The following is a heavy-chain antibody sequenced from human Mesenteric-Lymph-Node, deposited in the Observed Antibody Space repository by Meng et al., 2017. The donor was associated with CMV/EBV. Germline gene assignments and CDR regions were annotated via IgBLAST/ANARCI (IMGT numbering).Heavy chain of an antibody. D-gene: IGHD4-23*01. CDR3: ARHQRWLKSEGGFNY. J-gene: IGHJ4*02. Sequence: VHLHEGGAGPLTLSETLSLTRAVYGGSFRGYHWSWIRQPPGKGLEWIGEINHSGSTNYNPSLKSRVTISVDTSKNQFSLKLSSVTAADTAVYYCARHQRWLKSEGGFNYWGRGTLVTVSS. CDR2: INHSGST. V-gene: IGHV4-34*01. CDR1: GGSFRGYH.